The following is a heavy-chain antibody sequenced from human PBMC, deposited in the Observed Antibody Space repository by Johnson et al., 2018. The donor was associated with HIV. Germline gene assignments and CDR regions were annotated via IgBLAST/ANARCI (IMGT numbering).Heavy chain of an antibody. V-gene: IGHV3-20*04. D-gene: IGHD3-22*01. CDR1: GFTFDDHG. CDR2: INWNDGST. CDR3: ARVGDRAMIVGGTDSFDI. Sequence: VQLVESGGGVVRPGGSLRLSCAASGFTFDDHGMSWVRQAPGKGLEWVSGINWNDGSTGYADSVKGRFTISRDNSKNTLYLQMNSLRAEDTALYYCARVGDRAMIVGGTDSFDIWGQGTMVTVSS. J-gene: IGHJ3*02.